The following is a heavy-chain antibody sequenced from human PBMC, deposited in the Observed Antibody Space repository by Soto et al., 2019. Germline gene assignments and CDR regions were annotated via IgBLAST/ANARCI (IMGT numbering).Heavy chain of an antibody. CDR1: GGTFSSYT. Sequence: QVQLVQSGAEVKKPGSSVKVSCKASGGTFSSYTISWVRQAPGQGLEWMGRIIPILGIANYAQKFQGRVTITAYKSTSTAYMELSSLRSEDTAVYYCATTGGSGSYTDAFDIWGQGTMVTVSS. CDR2: IIPILGIA. CDR3: ATTGGSGSYTDAFDI. V-gene: IGHV1-69*02. D-gene: IGHD3-10*01. J-gene: IGHJ3*02.